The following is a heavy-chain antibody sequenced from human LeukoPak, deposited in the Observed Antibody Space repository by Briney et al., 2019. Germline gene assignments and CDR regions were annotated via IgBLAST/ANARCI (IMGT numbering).Heavy chain of an antibody. D-gene: IGHD1-7*01. Sequence: ASVKVSCKASGYTFTYRYLHWVRQAPGQALEWMGWITPFNGNTNYAQKFQDRVTITRDRSMSTAYMELSSLRSEDTAMYYCAISPGTTIRFDYWGQGTLVTVSS. CDR2: ITPFNGNT. CDR1: GYTFTYRY. J-gene: IGHJ4*02. CDR3: AISPGTTIRFDY. V-gene: IGHV1-45*02.